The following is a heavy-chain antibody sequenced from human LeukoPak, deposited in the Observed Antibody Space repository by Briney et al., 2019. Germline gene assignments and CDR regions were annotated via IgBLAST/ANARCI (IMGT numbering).Heavy chain of an antibody. CDR2: INPNSGGT. Sequence: ASVKVSCKAPGYTFTGYYMHWVRQAPGQGLEWMGWINPNSGGTNYARKFQGRVTMTRDTSISTAYMELSRLRSDDTAVYYCARVSDTYYYGSGSYRFDYWGQGTLVTVSS. V-gene: IGHV1-2*02. D-gene: IGHD3-10*01. CDR3: ARVSDTYYYGSGSYRFDY. J-gene: IGHJ4*02. CDR1: GYTFTGYY.